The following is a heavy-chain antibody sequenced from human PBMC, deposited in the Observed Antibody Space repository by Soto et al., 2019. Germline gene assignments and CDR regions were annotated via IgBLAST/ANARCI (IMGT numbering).Heavy chain of an antibody. J-gene: IGHJ6*02. CDR1: GGTFSSYA. CDR3: ARERNHTIVGGPYYGMDV. CDR2: IIPIFGTA. V-gene: IGHV1-69*13. D-gene: IGHD1-26*01. Sequence: GASVKVSCKASGGTFSSYAISWVRQAPGQGLEWMGGIIPIFGTANYAQKFQGRVTITADESTSTAYMELSSLRSEDTAVYYCARERNHTIVGGPYYGMDVWGQGTTVTVSS.